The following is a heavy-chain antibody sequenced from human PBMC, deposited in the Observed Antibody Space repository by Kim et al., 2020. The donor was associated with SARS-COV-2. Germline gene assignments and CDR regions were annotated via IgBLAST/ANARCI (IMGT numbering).Heavy chain of an antibody. J-gene: IGHJ6*02. D-gene: IGHD3-10*01. CDR3: ARESITMVRGVIRGMDV. V-gene: IGHV3-48*02. Sequence: VKGRFTISRDNAKNSLYLQMNSLRDEDTAVYYCARESITMVRGVIRGMDVWGQGTTVTVSS.